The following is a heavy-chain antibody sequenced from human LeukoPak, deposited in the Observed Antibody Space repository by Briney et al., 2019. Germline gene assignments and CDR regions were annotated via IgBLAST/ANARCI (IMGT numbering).Heavy chain of an antibody. J-gene: IGHJ1*01. D-gene: IGHD1-14*01. CDR3: ATNGAHPEEYFHQ. Sequence: GGSLRLSCAASGIPFSSYARSWVRQAPGQGLEWVSAIGGSGGLRLYADSVKGRFTVSRDNSKNTLYLQMSSLRAEDTALYYCATNGAHPEEYFHQWGQGSLVTVFS. CDR2: IGGSGGLR. CDR1: GIPFSSYA. V-gene: IGHV3-23*01.